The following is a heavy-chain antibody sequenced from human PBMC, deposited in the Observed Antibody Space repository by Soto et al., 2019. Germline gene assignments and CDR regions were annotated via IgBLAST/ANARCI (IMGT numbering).Heavy chain of an antibody. D-gene: IGHD3-9*01. J-gene: IGHJ4*02. CDR3: ARGGLVLRYFAQRTSTSYYFDY. CDR2: INPNSGGT. CDR1: GYTFTGYY. Sequence: GASVKVSCKASGYTFTGYYMHWVRQAPGQGLEWMGWINPNSGGTNYAQKFQGWVTMTRDTSISTAYMELSRLRSDDTAVYYCARGGLVLRYFAQRTSTSYYFDYWGQGTLVTVSS. V-gene: IGHV1-2*04.